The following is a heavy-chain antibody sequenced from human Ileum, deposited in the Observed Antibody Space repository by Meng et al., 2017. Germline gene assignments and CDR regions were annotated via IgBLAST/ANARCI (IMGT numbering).Heavy chain of an antibody. D-gene: IGHD6-19*01. Sequence: QLQVKGAGPSLGKPSEALALPWHVFGGSISKTNYYWAWIRQPPGKGLEWIGRMSYSGSTYFHPSLKSRVAISVDTSNNQVSLKLSFVTAADTAVYYCARGGAVAGVWWYFDLWGRGTLVTVSS. CDR2: MSYSGST. CDR3: ARGGAVAGVWWYFDL. CDR1: GGSISKTNYY. J-gene: IGHJ2*01. V-gene: IGHV4-39*07.